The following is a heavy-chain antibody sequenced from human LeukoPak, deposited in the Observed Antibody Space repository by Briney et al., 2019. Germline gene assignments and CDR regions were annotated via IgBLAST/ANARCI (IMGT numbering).Heavy chain of an antibody. J-gene: IGHJ3*02. CDR3: ASAGYFDWDGDAFDI. D-gene: IGHD3-9*01. V-gene: IGHV4-34*01. CDR1: GGSFSGYY. CDR2: INHSGST. Sequence: SETLSLTCAVYGGSFSGYYWSWIRQPPGKGLEWIGEINHSGSTNYNPSLKSRVTISVDTSKNQFSLKLSSVTAADTAVYYCASAGYFDWDGDAFDIWGQGTMVTVSS.